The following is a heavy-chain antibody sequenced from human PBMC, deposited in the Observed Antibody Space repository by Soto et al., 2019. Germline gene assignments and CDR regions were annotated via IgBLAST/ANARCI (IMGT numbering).Heavy chain of an antibody. J-gene: IGHJ6*02. CDR2: CYYSGST. V-gene: IGHV4-30-4*01. CDR1: GGSISSGDYY. Sequence: QVQRQESGPVLVKPSQTLSLTCTVSGGSISSGDYYWRWIRQPPGKGLEWIGYCYYSGSTYYNPSLKGRFTMTVDTSKNQFALKLSSVTAADTAVHYCARGAPYYDILTSTAHYYYSGMDVWGQGTTVTVSS. D-gene: IGHD3-9*01. CDR3: ARGAPYYDILTSTAHYYYSGMDV.